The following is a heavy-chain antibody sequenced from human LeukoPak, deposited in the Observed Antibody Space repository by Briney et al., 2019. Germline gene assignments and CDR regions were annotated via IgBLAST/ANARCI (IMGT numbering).Heavy chain of an antibody. V-gene: IGHV3-53*01. J-gene: IGHJ6*02. D-gene: IGHD3-22*01. Sequence: GGSLRLSCAASGFTVSSNYMSWVRLAPGKGLEWVSVIYSGGSTYYADSVKGRFTISRDNSKNTLYLQMNSLRAEDTAVYYCARAPGDYDSSGYYYSRYYYYGMDVWGQGTTVTVSS. CDR2: IYSGGST. CDR3: ARAPGDYDSSGYYYSRYYYYGMDV. CDR1: GFTVSSNY.